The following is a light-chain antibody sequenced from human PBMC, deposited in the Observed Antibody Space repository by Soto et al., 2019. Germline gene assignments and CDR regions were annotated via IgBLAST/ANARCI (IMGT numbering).Light chain of an antibody. V-gene: IGLV2-14*01. CDR1: SSDVCSYDH. J-gene: IGLJ1*01. CDR2: EVS. Sequence: QSVLTQPASVSGSPGQSITISCSGTSSDVCSYDHVAWYQQFPGKTPKLMIYEVSNRPSGVSSRFSGSKSGNTASLTISGLQAEDEADYYCISYTGSSTSYVFGSGTRSPS. CDR3: ISYTGSSTSYV.